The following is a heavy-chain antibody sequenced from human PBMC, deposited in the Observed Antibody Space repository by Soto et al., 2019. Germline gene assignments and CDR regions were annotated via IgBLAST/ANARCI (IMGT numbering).Heavy chain of an antibody. J-gene: IGHJ6*03. D-gene: IGHD6-6*01. CDR1: GGSISSSSYY. Sequence: SETLSLTCTVSGGSISSSSYYWGWIRQPPGKGLEWIGSIYYSGSTYYNPSLKSRVTISVDTSKNQFSLKLSSVTAADTAVYYCARRRIAARQDYYYYYMDVWGKGTTVTVSS. V-gene: IGHV4-39*01. CDR2: IYYSGST. CDR3: ARRRIAARQDYYYYYMDV.